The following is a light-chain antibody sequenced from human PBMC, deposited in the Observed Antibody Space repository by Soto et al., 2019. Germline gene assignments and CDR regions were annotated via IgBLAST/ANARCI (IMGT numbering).Light chain of an antibody. CDR1: QSISSW. V-gene: IGKV1-5*03. Sequence: DIPMTRSPSTLSASVGDRVTITCRASQSISSWLAWYQQKPGKAPKLLIYKASSLESGVPSRFSGSGSGTEFTLTISSLQPDDFAIYYCQQNNNYPWTFGQGNKV. CDR3: QQNNNYPWT. J-gene: IGKJ1*01. CDR2: KAS.